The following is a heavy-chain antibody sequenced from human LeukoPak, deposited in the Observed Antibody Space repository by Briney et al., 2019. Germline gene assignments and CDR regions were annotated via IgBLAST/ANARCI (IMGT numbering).Heavy chain of an antibody. V-gene: IGHV1-2*02. D-gene: IGHD3-22*01. CDR2: INPNSGGT. J-gene: IGHJ4*02. CDR3: ARGIDYYDTYYFDY. CDR1: GYTFTGYY. Sequence: ASVKVSCKASGYTFTGYYMHWARQAPGQGLEWMGWINPNSGGTNYAQKFQGRVTMTRDTSISTAYMELSRLRSDDTAVYYCARGIDYYDTYYFDYWGQGTLVTVSS.